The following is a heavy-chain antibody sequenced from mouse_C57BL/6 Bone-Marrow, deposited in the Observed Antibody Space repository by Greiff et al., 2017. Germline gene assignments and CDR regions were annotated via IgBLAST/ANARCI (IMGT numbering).Heavy chain of an antibody. Sequence: VQLQQPGAELVRPGTSVKLSCKASGYTFTSYWMHWVKQRPGQGLEWIGVIDPSDSYTNYNQKFKGKATLTVDTSSSTASMQLSSLTSEDSSVYYCARSLGTSYWGQGTTLTVSS. CDR3: ARSLGTSY. J-gene: IGHJ2*01. D-gene: IGHD3-1*01. CDR1: GYTFTSYW. CDR2: IDPSDSYT. V-gene: IGHV1-59*01.